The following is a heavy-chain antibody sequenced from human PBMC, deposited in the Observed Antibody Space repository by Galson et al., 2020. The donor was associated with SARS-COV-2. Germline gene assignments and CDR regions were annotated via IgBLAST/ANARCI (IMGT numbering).Heavy chain of an antibody. V-gene: IGHV4-30-4*01. D-gene: IGHD2-15*01. CDR1: GGTISSVDYY. CDR2: TRYSGST. CDR3: ARVVDPSGYASGHDC. Sequence: ETSETLSLTCSASGGTISSVDYYWSWIRQPTGKGLEWVGFTRYSGSTYYNLSLKSRVSRSMYTYKNQFSLTLSSATAADTAVYYCARVVDPSGYASGHDCWGQGTLVTVSS. J-gene: IGHJ4*02.